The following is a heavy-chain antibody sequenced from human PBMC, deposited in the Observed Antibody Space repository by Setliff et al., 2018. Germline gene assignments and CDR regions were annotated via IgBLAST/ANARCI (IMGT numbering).Heavy chain of an antibody. V-gene: IGHV1-18*01. CDR1: GYTFTSYG. J-gene: IGHJ5*02. Sequence: GASVKVSCKASGYTFTSYGVSWVRQAPGQGLEWMGWISAYNGNTNYAQKLQGRVTMTTDTSTSTAYMELRSLRSDDTAVYYCARGYSSSWQSRMGFDPWGQGTLVTVSS. D-gene: IGHD6-13*01. CDR3: ARGYSSSWQSRMGFDP. CDR2: ISAYNGNT.